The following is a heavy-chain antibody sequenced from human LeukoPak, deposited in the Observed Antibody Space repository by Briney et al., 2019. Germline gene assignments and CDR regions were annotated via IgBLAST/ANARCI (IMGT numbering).Heavy chain of an antibody. Sequence: SYTLSLPCTLSGGCIRSYYWSWIRQPAGKGLEWIGRIYTSGSTNYNPSLKSRVTMSVDTSKNQFSLTLSSVTAADTAVYCCARMEERGYSGYDPLPYFDYWGQGTLVTVYS. CDR1: GGCIRSYY. J-gene: IGHJ4*02. CDR3: ARMEERGYSGYDPLPYFDY. V-gene: IGHV4-4*07. D-gene: IGHD5-12*01. CDR2: IYTSGST.